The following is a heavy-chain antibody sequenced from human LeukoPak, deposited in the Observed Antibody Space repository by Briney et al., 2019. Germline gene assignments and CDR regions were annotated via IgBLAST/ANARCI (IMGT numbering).Heavy chain of an antibody. CDR1: GYTFTSYY. CDR2: INPSGGST. CDR3: ARGGITIFGVVIIIPTPFDY. D-gene: IGHD3-3*01. V-gene: IGHV1-46*01. Sequence: ASVKASCKASGYTFTSYYMHWVRQAPGQGLEWMGIINPSGGSTSYAQKFQGRVTVTRDMSTSTVYMELSSLRSEDTAVYYCARGGITIFGVVIIIPTPFDYWGQGTLVTVSS. J-gene: IGHJ4*02.